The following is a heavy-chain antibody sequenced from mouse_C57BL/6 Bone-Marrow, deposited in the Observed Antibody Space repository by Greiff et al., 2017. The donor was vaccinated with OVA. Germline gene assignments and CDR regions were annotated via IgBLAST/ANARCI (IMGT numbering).Heavy chain of an antibody. D-gene: IGHD1-1*01. CDR1: GFNIKDDY. V-gene: IGHV14-4*01. CDR3: TTTTVVEPWFAY. J-gene: IGHJ3*01. CDR2: IDPETGDT. Sequence: VQLQQSGAELVRPGASVKLSCTASGFNIKDDYMHWVKQRPEQGLEWIGWIDPETGDTAYASTFQGKATITADTSSNTAYLQLSSLTSEDTAVYYCTTTTVVEPWFAYWGQETLVTVSA.